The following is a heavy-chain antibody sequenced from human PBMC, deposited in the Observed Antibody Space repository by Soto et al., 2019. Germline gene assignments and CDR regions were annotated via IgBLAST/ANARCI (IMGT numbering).Heavy chain of an antibody. V-gene: IGHV1-2*04. CDR2: INPKSGGT. Sequence: ASVKVSCKASGYSFTDYHIHWVRQAPGQGLEWLGRINPKSGGTSTAQKFQGWVTMTTDTSINTASMELTRLTSDDTAIYYCARGDSTDCSNDVCSFFYNHDMDVWGQGTTVTVSS. CDR1: GYSFTDYH. J-gene: IGHJ6*02. CDR3: ARGDSTDCSNDVCSFFYNHDMDV. D-gene: IGHD2-8*01.